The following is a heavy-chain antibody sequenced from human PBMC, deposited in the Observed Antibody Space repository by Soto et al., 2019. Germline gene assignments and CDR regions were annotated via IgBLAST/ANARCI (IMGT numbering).Heavy chain of an antibody. D-gene: IGHD3-22*01. CDR3: ARSWTRGGMIGVDFEY. J-gene: IGHJ4*02. CDR2: GIPMFGTA. CDR1: GNTFTTYA. Sequence: QVQLVQSGAEVKKPGSSVQVSCNASGNTFTTYAISWVRQAPGQVFEWMGGGIPMFGTANHAQKFQGRVTITADEYTTTAYMELSSLRSEDTAVYSCARSWTRGGMIGVDFEYWGQGTLVTVSS. V-gene: IGHV1-69*01.